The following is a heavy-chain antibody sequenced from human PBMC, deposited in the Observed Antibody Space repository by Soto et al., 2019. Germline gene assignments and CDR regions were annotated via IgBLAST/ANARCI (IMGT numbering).Heavy chain of an antibody. D-gene: IGHD2-15*01. CDR2: ISSSSGSI. Sequence: PGGSLRLSCAASGFTFSSYSMNWVRQAPGKGLEWVSAISSSSGSIYYADSVKGRFTISRDNSKNTLYLQMNSLRAEDTAVYYCAKDLSVVAALYGMDVWGQGTTVTVSS. CDR1: GFTFSSYS. J-gene: IGHJ6*02. CDR3: AKDLSVVAALYGMDV. V-gene: IGHV3-23*01.